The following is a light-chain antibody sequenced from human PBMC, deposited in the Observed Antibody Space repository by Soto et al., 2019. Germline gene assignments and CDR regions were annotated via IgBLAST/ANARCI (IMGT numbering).Light chain of an antibody. CDR1: QSVSRH. CDR2: DAS. V-gene: IGKV3-11*01. CDR3: QQRNNWPPVT. J-gene: IGKJ4*01. Sequence: EIVLTQSPATLSLSPGERATLSCRASQSVSRHLAWYQQKPGQAPRLLIYDASNRATGIPARFSGSGSGTDFTLTISSLEPENFAVYYCQQRNNWPPVTFGGGTKVDIK.